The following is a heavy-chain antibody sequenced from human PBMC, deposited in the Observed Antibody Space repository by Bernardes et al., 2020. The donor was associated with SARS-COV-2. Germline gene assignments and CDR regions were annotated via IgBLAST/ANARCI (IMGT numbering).Heavy chain of an antibody. CDR2: INHSGST. Sequence: SETLSLTRAVYGGSFSGYYWSWIRQPPGKGLEWIGEINHSGSTNYNPSLKSRVTISVDTSKNQFSLKLSSVTAADTAVYYCARGQIEVPAATPGGVFYYYYYGMDVWGQGTTVTVSS. V-gene: IGHV4-34*01. CDR3: ARGQIEVPAATPGGVFYYYYYGMDV. D-gene: IGHD2-2*01. J-gene: IGHJ6*02. CDR1: GGSFSGYY.